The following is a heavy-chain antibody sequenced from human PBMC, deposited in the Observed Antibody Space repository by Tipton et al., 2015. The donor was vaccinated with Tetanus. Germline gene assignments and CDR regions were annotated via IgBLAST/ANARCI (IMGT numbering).Heavy chain of an antibody. CDR1: GGSIRSGGYY. Sequence: TLSLTCTVSGGSIRSGGYYWSWIRQHPVKGLEWIGYIYYTGNTYHNPSLKSRLTISVDTSKNQFSLKLNSVTAADTAVYYCARRSVSARFDDWGQGAQVTVSS. CDR3: ARRSVSARFDD. J-gene: IGHJ4*02. V-gene: IGHV4-31*03. CDR2: IYYTGNT. D-gene: IGHD6-6*01.